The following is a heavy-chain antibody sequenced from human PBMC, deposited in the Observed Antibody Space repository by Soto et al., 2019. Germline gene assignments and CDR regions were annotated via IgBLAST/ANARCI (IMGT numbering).Heavy chain of an antibody. V-gene: IGHV4-39*01. CDR2: IYYSGST. J-gene: IGHJ6*03. CDR3: ARVRTSLDLYYYYMDV. CDR1: GGSISSSSYY. D-gene: IGHD2-2*01. Sequence: PSETLSLTCTVSGGSISSSSYYWGWIRQPPGKGLEWIGSIYYSGSTYYNPSLKSRVTISVDTSKNQFSLKLSSVTAADTAVYYCARVRTSLDLYYYYMDVWGQGATVTVSS.